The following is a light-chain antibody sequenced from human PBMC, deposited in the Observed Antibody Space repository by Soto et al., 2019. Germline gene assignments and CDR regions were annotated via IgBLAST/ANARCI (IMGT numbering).Light chain of an antibody. J-gene: IGKJ1*01. Sequence: EIAMTQSPATLSVSPGERAILSCRASQSVSSKLAWYQQKPGQAPRVLIYGASTRATGIPARFSGSGSGTEFTLTISSLQSEDFAVYSCQHYNDWPPTWTFGQGTKV. CDR2: GAS. CDR3: QHYNDWPPTWT. CDR1: QSVSSK. V-gene: IGKV3-15*01.